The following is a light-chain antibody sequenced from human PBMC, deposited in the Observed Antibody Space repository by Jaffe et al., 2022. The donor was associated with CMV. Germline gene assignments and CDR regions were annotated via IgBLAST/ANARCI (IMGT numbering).Light chain of an antibody. CDR2: DLI. CDR3: SSYTSITTRV. CDR1: SSDVGGYNS. V-gene: IGLV2-14*03. Sequence: QSALTQPASVSGSPGQSITISCTGTSSDVGGYNSVSWYQQHPGKAPKLMIYDLINRPSGVSNRFSGSKSGNTASLTISGLQTEDEADYYCSSYTSITTRVFGTGTKVTVL. J-gene: IGLJ1*01.